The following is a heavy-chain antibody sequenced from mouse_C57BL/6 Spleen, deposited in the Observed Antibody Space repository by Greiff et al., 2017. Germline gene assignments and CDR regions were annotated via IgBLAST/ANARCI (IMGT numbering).Heavy chain of an antibody. D-gene: IGHD1-1*01. CDR2: IDPSDSET. CDR3: ARNYYGSRRYYFDY. Sequence: QVQLQQPGAELVRPGSSVKLSCKASGYTFTSYWMHWVKQRPIQGLEWIGNIDPSDSETHYNQKFKDKATLTVDKSSSTAYMQLSSLTSEDSAVYYCARNYYGSRRYYFDYWGQGTTLTVSS. V-gene: IGHV1-52*01. CDR1: GYTFTSYW. J-gene: IGHJ2*01.